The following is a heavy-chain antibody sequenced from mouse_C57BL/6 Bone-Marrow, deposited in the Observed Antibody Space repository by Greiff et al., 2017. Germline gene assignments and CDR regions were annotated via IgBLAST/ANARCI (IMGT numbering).Heavy chain of an antibody. CDR3: ARRGEDDYAIDC. Sequence: QVQLQQPGAELVKPGASVKLSCKASGYTFTSYWMHWVKQRPGQGLEWIGMIHPNSGSTNYNEKFKSKATLTVDKSCSTAYMQLSSLTSEDSAVYYCARRGEDDYAIDCWSQGTSGPVCS. J-gene: IGHJ4*01. CDR2: IHPNSGST. CDR1: GYTFTSYW. V-gene: IGHV1-64*01.